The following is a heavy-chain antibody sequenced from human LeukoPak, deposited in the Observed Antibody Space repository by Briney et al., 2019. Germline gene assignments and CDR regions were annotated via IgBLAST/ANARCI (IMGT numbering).Heavy chain of an antibody. CDR1: GFTFSSYA. CDR2: ISGSGGST. Sequence: GGSLRLSCAASGFTFSSYAMSWVRQAPGRGLEWVSAISGSGGSTYYADSVKGRFTISRDNSKNTLYLQMNSLRAEDTAVYYCAKVTIFGVVLYPYYFDYWGQGTLVTVSS. J-gene: IGHJ4*02. D-gene: IGHD3-3*01. CDR3: AKVTIFGVVLYPYYFDY. V-gene: IGHV3-23*01.